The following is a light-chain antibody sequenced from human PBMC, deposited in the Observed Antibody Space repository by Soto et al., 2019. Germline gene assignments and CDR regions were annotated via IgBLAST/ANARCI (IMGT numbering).Light chain of an antibody. CDR3: QQSYSTLFT. CDR1: QSISSY. Sequence: DIQMTQSPSSLSASVGDRVTITCRASQSISSYLNWYQKKPGKAPNLLIYTASSLQSGVPSRFSGRGFGTDFTLTISSLQPEDFATYYCQQSYSTLFTFGPGTKVDIK. J-gene: IGKJ3*01. V-gene: IGKV1-39*01. CDR2: TAS.